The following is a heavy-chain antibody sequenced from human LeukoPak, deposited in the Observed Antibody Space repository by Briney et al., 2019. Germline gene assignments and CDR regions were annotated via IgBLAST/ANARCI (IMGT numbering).Heavy chain of an antibody. V-gene: IGHV4-34*01. CDR2: INHSGST. J-gene: IGHJ3*02. Sequence: SETLSLTCAVYGGSFSGYYWSWIRQPPGKGLEWIGEINHSGSTNYNPSLKSRVTISVDTSKNQFSLKLSSVTAADTAVYYCARVGGITMIVVLITDAFDIWGQGTMVTVSS. D-gene: IGHD3-22*01. CDR3: ARVGGITMIVVLITDAFDI. CDR1: GGSFSGYY.